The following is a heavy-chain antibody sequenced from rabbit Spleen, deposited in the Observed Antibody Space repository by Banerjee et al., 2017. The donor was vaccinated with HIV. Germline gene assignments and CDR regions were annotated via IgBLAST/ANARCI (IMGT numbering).Heavy chain of an antibody. Sequence: QEQLEESGGGLVKPEGSLTLTCKASGFSFSRGYDMCWVRQAPGKGLEWIGCIYTGNGKTYYASWAKGRFTISKSSSTTVTLQMTSLTAADTATYFCARDLRSGVIDYRYGFKLWGPGTLVTVS. CDR2: IYTGNGKT. D-gene: IGHD6-1*01. CDR1: GFSFSRGYD. V-gene: IGHV1S45*01. CDR3: ARDLRSGVIDYRYGFKL. J-gene: IGHJ4*01.